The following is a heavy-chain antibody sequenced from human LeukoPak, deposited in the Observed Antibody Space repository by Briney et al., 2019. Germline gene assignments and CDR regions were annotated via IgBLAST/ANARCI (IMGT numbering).Heavy chain of an antibody. CDR2: ISGSGGST. V-gene: IGHV3-23*01. CDR1: GFTFSSYA. D-gene: IGHD2-21*01. CDR3: APPSYSPWP. Sequence: GGSLRLSCAASGFTFSSYAMNWVRQAPGKGPEWVSSISGSGGSTYYAGSVRGRFTVSRDNANNSLYLQMNSLRAEDTAVYYCAPPSYSPWPWGQGTLVVVSS. J-gene: IGHJ5*02.